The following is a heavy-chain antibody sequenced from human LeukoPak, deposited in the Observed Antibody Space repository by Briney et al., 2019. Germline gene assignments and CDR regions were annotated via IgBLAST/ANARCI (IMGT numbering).Heavy chain of an antibody. D-gene: IGHD3-22*01. CDR3: ARAPRYYDSSGYYHRYFDY. CDR2: IIPIFGTA. Sequence: SVKVSCNASGGTFRSYAISWVRQAPGQGLEWMGGIIPIFGTANYAQKFQGRVTITTDESTSTAYMELSSLRSEDTAVYYCARAPRYYDSSGYYHRYFDYWGQGTLVTVSS. CDR1: GGTFRSYA. V-gene: IGHV1-69*05. J-gene: IGHJ4*02.